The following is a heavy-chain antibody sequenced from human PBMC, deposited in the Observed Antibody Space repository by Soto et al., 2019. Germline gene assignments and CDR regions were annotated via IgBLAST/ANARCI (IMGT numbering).Heavy chain of an antibody. V-gene: IGHV1-69*13. CDR2: IIPIFGTA. Sequence: ASVKVSCKASGGTFSSYAISWVRQAPGQGLEWMGGIIPIFGTANYAQKFQGRVTITADESTSTAYMELSSLRSEDTAVYYCARGFSPGRAFDNWFDPWGQGTLVTVSS. J-gene: IGHJ5*02. D-gene: IGHD3-16*01. CDR3: ARGFSPGRAFDNWFDP. CDR1: GGTFSSYA.